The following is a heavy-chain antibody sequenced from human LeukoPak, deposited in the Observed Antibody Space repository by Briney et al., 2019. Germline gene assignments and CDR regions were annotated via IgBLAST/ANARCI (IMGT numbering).Heavy chain of an antibody. CDR2: INHSGST. D-gene: IGHD4-23*01. CDR3: ARGGLRWSVTAEGDFDY. CDR1: GGSFSGYY. Sequence: SETLSLTCAVYGGSFSGYYWSWIRQPPGKGLEWIGEINHSGSTNYNPSLKSRVTISVDTSKNQFSLKLSSVTAADTAVYYCARGGLRWSVTAEGDFDYWGQGTLVTVSS. V-gene: IGHV4-34*01. J-gene: IGHJ4*02.